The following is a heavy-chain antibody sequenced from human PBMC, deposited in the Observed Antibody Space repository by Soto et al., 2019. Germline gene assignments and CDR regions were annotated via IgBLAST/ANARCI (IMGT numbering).Heavy chain of an antibody. Sequence: GASVKVSCTASGGTLSSYAISWVRQAPGKGLEWMGGIIPIFGTANYAQKFQGRVTITRDTSASTAYMELSSLRSEDTAVYYCARGPRNYDILTGDDAFDIWGQGTMVTVSS. CDR2: IIPIFGTA. CDR1: GGTLSSYA. J-gene: IGHJ3*02. V-gene: IGHV1-69*05. D-gene: IGHD3-9*01. CDR3: ARGPRNYDILTGDDAFDI.